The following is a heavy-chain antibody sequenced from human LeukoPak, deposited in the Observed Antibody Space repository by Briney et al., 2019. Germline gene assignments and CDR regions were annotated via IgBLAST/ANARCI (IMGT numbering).Heavy chain of an antibody. Sequence: GASVKVSCKTSGYTFTSYGISWVRQAPGQGLEWMGWISAYNGNTNYAQKLQGRVTMTTDTSTSTAYMELRSLRSDDTAVYYCARGGDYDFWSGLPISPWKALDYWGQGTLVTVSS. CDR3: ARGGDYDFWSGLPISPWKALDY. J-gene: IGHJ4*02. D-gene: IGHD3-3*01. CDR2: ISAYNGNT. CDR1: GYTFTSYG. V-gene: IGHV1-18*01.